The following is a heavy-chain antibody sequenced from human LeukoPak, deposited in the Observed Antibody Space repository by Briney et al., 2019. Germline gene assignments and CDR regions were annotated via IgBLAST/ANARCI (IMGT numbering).Heavy chain of an antibody. J-gene: IGHJ4*02. Sequence: QPGGSLRLSCAASGFTFSSYAMSWVRQAPGKGLEWVSAISGSGDTKYYADSVKGRFTISRDNSKNTMYLEVNSLGAEDTAIYYCSKGAGTFGELSHRYWGQGTLVTVSS. D-gene: IGHD3-10*01. CDR1: GFTFSSYA. CDR3: SKGAGTFGELSHRY. V-gene: IGHV3-23*01. CDR2: ISGSGDTK.